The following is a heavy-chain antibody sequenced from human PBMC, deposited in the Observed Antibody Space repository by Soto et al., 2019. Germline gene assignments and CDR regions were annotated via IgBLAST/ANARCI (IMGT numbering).Heavy chain of an antibody. CDR1: GYTFTGYY. Sequence: QVQLVQSGAEVKKPGASVKVSCKASGYTFTGYYMHWVRQAPGQGLEWMGWINPNSGGTNYAQKLQVWVTMTRDTPISTAYMEVSRLRSDDTAVYYCARTRGSGSPLEAFDIWGQGTMVTVSS. V-gene: IGHV1-2*04. CDR3: ARTRGSGSPLEAFDI. CDR2: INPNSGGT. J-gene: IGHJ3*02. D-gene: IGHD1-26*01.